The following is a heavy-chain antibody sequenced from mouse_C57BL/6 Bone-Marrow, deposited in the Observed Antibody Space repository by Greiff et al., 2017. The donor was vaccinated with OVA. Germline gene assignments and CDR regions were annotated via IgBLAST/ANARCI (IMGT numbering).Heavy chain of an antibody. D-gene: IGHD2-12*01. J-gene: IGHJ3*01. CDR2: IWGVGST. V-gene: IGHV2-6*01. Sequence: VQLQQSGPGLVAPSQSLSITCTVSGFSLTSYGVDWVRQSPGKGLEWLGVIWGVGSTNYNSALKSRLSISKDNSKSQVFLKMNSLQTDDTAMYYCASYDEGGFAYWGQGTLVTVSA. CDR1: GFSLTSYG. CDR3: ASYDEGGFAY.